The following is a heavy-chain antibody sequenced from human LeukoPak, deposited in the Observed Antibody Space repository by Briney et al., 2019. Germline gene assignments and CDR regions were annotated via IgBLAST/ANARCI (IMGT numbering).Heavy chain of an antibody. Sequence: PGGSLRLSCAASGFIFTNYGMHWVRQAPGKGLEWVAFIRYDGNNRYYAYPVRRRFTISSDDSKHTPYLQMTSLVADDTALYYCAKDRDGSGSYYYWGQGTLVTVSS. J-gene: IGHJ4*02. D-gene: IGHD3-10*01. V-gene: IGHV3-30*02. CDR2: IRYDGNNR. CDR3: AKDRDGSGSYYY. CDR1: GFIFTNYG.